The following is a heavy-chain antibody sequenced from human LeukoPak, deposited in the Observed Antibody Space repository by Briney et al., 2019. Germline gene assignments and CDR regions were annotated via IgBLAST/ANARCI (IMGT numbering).Heavy chain of an antibody. V-gene: IGHV1-3*01. CDR1: GYTFTSYA. D-gene: IGHD6-19*01. Sequence: ASVKVSCKASGYTFTSYAMHWVRQAPGQRLQWMGWINAGNGNTKYPQKFQGRVTITRDTSASTAYMELSSLRSEDTAVYYCARGVAGRSWFDPWGQGTLVTVSS. J-gene: IGHJ5*02. CDR3: ARGVAGRSWFDP. CDR2: INAGNGNT.